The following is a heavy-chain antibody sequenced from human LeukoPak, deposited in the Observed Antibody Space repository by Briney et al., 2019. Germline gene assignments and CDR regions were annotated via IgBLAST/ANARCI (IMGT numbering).Heavy chain of an antibody. CDR2: IYPGDSDT. V-gene: IGHV5-51*01. CDR3: ARGPPSGYDYDY. Sequence: PGEALKISCKGSGYRFTSYWIGWVRQMPGKGLEWMGIIYPGDSDTRYSPSFQGQVTISADKSISTAYLQWSSLRSEDTAVYYCARGPPSGYDYDYWGQGTLVTVSS. J-gene: IGHJ4*02. D-gene: IGHD5-12*01. CDR1: GYRFTSYW.